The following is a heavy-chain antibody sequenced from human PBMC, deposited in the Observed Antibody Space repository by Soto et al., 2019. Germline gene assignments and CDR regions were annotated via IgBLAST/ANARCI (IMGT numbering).Heavy chain of an antibody. D-gene: IGHD3-16*01. Sequence: SETLSLTCTVSGGSVSSGSYYWNWIRQPPGKGLEWIGFIYFSGRTNYNPSLKSRVTISLDTSKNQFSLRLTSVTAADTALFFCARAFWGEVGPSLAYWGQGTLVTVSS. V-gene: IGHV4-61*01. CDR3: ARAFWGEVGPSLAY. CDR1: GGSVSSGSYY. J-gene: IGHJ4*02. CDR2: IYFSGRT.